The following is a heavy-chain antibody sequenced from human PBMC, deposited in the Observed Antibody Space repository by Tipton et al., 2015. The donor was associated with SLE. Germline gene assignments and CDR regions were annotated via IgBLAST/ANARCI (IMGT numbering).Heavy chain of an antibody. CDR3: ARSGYSTSWLYYYYGLDV. CDR2: VYYSGST. Sequence: TLSLTCAVYGGSISGSYWSWIRQPPGKGLEWIGYVYYSGSTNYNPSLKSRVTILIDTSKNQFSLKLNSVSAADTAVYYCARSGYSTSWLYYYYGLDVWGQGTTVTVSS. D-gene: IGHD6-13*01. CDR1: GGSISGSY. J-gene: IGHJ6*02. V-gene: IGHV4-59*08.